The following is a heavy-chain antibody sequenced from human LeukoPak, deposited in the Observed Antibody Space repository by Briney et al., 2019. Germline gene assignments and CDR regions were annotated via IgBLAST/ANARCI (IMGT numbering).Heavy chain of an antibody. CDR3: ARAGLNGDYVSDS. J-gene: IGHJ4*02. CDR1: GYTFTAYY. CDR2: INPNSGSA. D-gene: IGHD4-17*01. V-gene: IGHV1-2*06. Sequence: GTSVKVSCKASGYTFTAYYVQLVRQAPGQGLEWMGRINPNSGSANYAQKFQDRVTVTRDTSISTVYMELKWLISDDTAVYYCARAGLNGDYVSDSWGQGTLVTVSS.